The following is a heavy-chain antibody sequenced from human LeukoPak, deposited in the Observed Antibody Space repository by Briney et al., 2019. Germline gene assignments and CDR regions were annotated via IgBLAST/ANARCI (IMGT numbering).Heavy chain of an antibody. J-gene: IGHJ4*02. CDR1: DYSISSGFF. CDR2: IYRTGST. D-gene: IGHD6-19*01. CDR3: ATSSGWYRYDS. V-gene: IGHV4-38-2*02. Sequence: SETLSLTCTVSDYSISSGFFWGWVRQSPGKGLEWIGNIYRTGSTNYHPSLKSRVTISVDTSKNQFSLILTSVTDANTAVYYCATSSGWYRYDSWGQGTLVTVSS.